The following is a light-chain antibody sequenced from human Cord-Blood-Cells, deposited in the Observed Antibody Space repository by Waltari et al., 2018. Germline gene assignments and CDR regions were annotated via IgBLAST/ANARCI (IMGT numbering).Light chain of an antibody. CDR1: QDISNY. CDR2: DAS. V-gene: IGKV1-33*01. J-gene: IGKJ5*01. Sequence: DIQMTQSPSSLSASVGARVTITCQASQDISNYLNWYQQKPGKAPKLLIYDASNLETGVPSRFSGSGSGTDFTFTISSLQPEDIATYYCQQYDNRPITFGQGTRLEIK. CDR3: QQYDNRPIT.